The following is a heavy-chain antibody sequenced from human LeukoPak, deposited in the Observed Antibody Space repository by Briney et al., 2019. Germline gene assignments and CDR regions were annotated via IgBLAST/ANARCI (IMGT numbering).Heavy chain of an antibody. CDR1: GFTFSSYG. D-gene: IGHD3-22*01. J-gene: IGHJ4*02. CDR2: IWYDGSNK. Sequence: GGSLRLSCAASGFTFSSYGMHWVRQAPGKGLEWVAVIWYDGSNKYYADSVKGRFTISRDNSKNTLYLQMNSLRAEDTAVYYCAKVKGGITMIVAFYWGQGTLVTVSS. CDR3: AKVKGGITMIVAFY. V-gene: IGHV3-33*06.